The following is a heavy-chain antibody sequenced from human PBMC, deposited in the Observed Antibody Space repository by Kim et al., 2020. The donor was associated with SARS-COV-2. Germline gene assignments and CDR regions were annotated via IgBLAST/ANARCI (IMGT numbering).Heavy chain of an antibody. J-gene: IGHJ5*02. V-gene: IGHV4-59*01. Sequence: SETLSLTCTVSGGSISSYYWSWIRQPPGKGLEWIGYIYYSGSTNYNPSLKSRVTISVDTSKNQFSLKLSSVTAADTAVYYCARWVTGFRRYSSSWYWFDPWGQGTLVTVSS. CDR3: ARWVTGFRRYSSSWYWFDP. CDR1: GGSISSYY. CDR2: IYYSGST. D-gene: IGHD6-13*01.